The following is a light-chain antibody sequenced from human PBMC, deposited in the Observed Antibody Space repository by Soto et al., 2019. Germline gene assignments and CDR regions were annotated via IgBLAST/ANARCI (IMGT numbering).Light chain of an antibody. CDR1: QSVTNSY. Sequence: EIVLTQSPGTLSLSPGERATLSCRASQSVTNSYLAWYQQKPGQAPRLLIYDASRRATGIPDRFSGSGSGTDFSLTISRLEPEDFAVYYCQHYDSARWTFGLGTKVEIK. CDR2: DAS. J-gene: IGKJ1*01. V-gene: IGKV3-20*01. CDR3: QHYDSARWT.